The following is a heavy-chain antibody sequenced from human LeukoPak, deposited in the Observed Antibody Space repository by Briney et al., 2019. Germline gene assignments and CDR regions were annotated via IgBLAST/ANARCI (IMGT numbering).Heavy chain of an antibody. CDR1: GGSFSGYY. D-gene: IGHD3-22*01. Sequence: SETLSLTCAVYGGSFSGYYWSWIHQPPGKGLEWIGEIDHSGSTNYNPSLRSRVTISVDTSKNQFSLKLSSVTAADTAVYYCARGMYYYDSTPIGAFDIWGQGTMVTVSS. J-gene: IGHJ3*02. CDR3: ARGMYYYDSTPIGAFDI. CDR2: IDHSGST. V-gene: IGHV4-34*01.